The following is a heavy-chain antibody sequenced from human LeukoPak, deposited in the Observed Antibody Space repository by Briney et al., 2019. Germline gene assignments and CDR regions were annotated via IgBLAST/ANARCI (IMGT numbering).Heavy chain of an antibody. CDR1: GGSISSGDYY. Sequence: PSQTLSLTCTVSGGSISSGDYYWSWIRQPPGKGLEWIGYIYYSGSTYYNPSLKSRVTISVDTSKNQFSLKLSSVTAPDTAVYYCARLSYDSSGWDFDYWGQGTLVTVSS. CDR2: IYYSGST. CDR3: ARLSYDSSGWDFDY. V-gene: IGHV4-30-4*01. J-gene: IGHJ4*02. D-gene: IGHD3-22*01.